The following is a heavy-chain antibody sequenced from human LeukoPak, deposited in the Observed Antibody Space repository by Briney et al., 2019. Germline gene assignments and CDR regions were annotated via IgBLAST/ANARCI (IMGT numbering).Heavy chain of an antibody. D-gene: IGHD1-26*01. V-gene: IGHV3-7*03. CDR2: INHDGSEK. CDR3: TRNVYWRFHY. CDR1: GFSFNIYW. Sequence: PGGSLRLSCAASGFSFNIYWMSWVRQAPGKGLEWVANINHDGSEKYYVDSVKGRFTISRDNAENSLYLQMNSLRAEDTAVYYCTRNVYWRFHYWGQGTLVSVSS. J-gene: IGHJ4*02.